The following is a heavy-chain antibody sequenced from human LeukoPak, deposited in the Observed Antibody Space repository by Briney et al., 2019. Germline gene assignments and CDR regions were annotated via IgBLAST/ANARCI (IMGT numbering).Heavy chain of an antibody. Sequence: ASVKVSCKASGYNFPTFGISWVRQAPGQGLEWMGWISPYNGNTNYAQKLQGRVTMTTDTSTSTAYMELRSLRSDDTAVYYCARVRDRTGSKDVWGQGTTVTVSS. CDR1: GYNFPTFG. J-gene: IGHJ6*02. D-gene: IGHD3/OR15-3a*01. V-gene: IGHV1-18*01. CDR2: ISPYNGNT. CDR3: ARVRDRTGSKDV.